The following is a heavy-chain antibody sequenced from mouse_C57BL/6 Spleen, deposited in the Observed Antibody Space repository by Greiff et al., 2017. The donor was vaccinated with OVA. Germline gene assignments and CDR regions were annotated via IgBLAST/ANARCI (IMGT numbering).Heavy chain of an antibody. CDR2: IWRGGST. D-gene: IGHD4-1*01. V-gene: IGHV2-5*01. Sequence: VHLVESGPGLVQPSQRLSITCTVSGFSLTSYGVHWVRQSPGKGLEWLGVIWRGGSTDYNAAFMSRLSITKDNSKSQVFFKMNSLQADDTAIYYCAKRGTGTDGYFDVWGTGTTVTVSS. J-gene: IGHJ1*03. CDR3: AKRGTGTDGYFDV. CDR1: GFSLTSYG.